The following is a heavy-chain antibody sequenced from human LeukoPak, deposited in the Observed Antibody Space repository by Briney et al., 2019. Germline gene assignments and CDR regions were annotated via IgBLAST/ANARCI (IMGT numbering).Heavy chain of an antibody. CDR2: IKQDGSEK. D-gene: IGHD3-9*01. CDR3: ARTYYDILTGYYKDY. Sequence: PGGSLRLSCAASGFTFSSYWMSWVRQAPGKGREWVANIKQDGSEKYYVDSVKGRLTISRDNAKNSLYLQMNSLRAEDTAVYYCARTYYDILTGYYKDYWGQGTLVTVSS. J-gene: IGHJ4*02. V-gene: IGHV3-7*01. CDR1: GFTFSSYW.